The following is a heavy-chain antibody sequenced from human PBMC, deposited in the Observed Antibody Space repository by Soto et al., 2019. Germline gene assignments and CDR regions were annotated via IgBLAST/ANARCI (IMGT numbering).Heavy chain of an antibody. V-gene: IGHV3-21*01. Sequence: EVQLVESGGSLVKPGGSLRLTCEASGFTSSGYTMNWVRQAPGKGLEWVSSISRGSDYIFYADSVKGRFTISRDNARNTLYLQMSSLRAEDTAVYYCAKDSGCVDDACAYDPWGQGTLVTVSS. CDR3: AKDSGCVDDACAYDP. D-gene: IGHD2-21*02. CDR1: GFTSSGYT. J-gene: IGHJ5*02. CDR2: ISRGSDYI.